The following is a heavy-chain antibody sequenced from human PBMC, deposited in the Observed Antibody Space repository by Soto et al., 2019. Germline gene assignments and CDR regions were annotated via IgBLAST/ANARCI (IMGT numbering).Heavy chain of an antibody. CDR2: MNPNRGNT. J-gene: IGHJ4*02. Sequence: QAQLVQSGAEVKKPGASVKVSCKASGYTFTGYDINWVRQATGQGLEWMGWMNPNRGNTGYAQNFQGRVTMTRDNSITTAYMELTSLMDDDSAVYYCAGEKVGTTGIDFWGQGTLVTVSS. V-gene: IGHV1-8*01. CDR3: AGEKVGTTGIDF. CDR1: GYTFTGYD. D-gene: IGHD1-26*01.